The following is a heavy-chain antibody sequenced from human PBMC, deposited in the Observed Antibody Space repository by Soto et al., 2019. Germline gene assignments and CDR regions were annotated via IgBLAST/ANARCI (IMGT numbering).Heavy chain of an antibody. CDR1: GFTFSSFW. J-gene: IGHJ6*03. CDR2: IKQDGSEK. CDR3: ARDENYAVSGYYYYYMDV. Sequence: GGSLRLSCAASGFTFSSFWMSWVRQAPGKRLEWVANIKQDGSEKYYVDSVKGRFTISRDNAKNSLYLQMNSLRAEDTAVYYCARDENYAVSGYYYYYMDVWGKGTTVTVSS. V-gene: IGHV3-7*01. D-gene: IGHD1-7*01.